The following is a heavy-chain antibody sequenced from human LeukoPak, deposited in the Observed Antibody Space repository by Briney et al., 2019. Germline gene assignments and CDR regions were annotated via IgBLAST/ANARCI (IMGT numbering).Heavy chain of an antibody. Sequence: GGPVSHPRRVSGFTLRINPMSWVPQAPGKGREWVSSICSSSGYIYYADSVKGRFTISRDNAKNSLYLQMNSLRAEDTAVYYCARDEEADYGDYGASFDYWGQGTLVTVSS. CDR1: GFTLRINP. V-gene: IGHV3-21*01. CDR3: ARDEEADYGDYGASFDY. D-gene: IGHD4-17*01. CDR2: ICSSSGYI. J-gene: IGHJ4*02.